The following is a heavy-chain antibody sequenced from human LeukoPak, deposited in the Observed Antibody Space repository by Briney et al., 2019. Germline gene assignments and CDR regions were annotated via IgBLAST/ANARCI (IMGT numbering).Heavy chain of an antibody. J-gene: IGHJ4*02. CDR3: ARGFPPRRNYDINGYYSYYFDY. V-gene: IGHV1-18*01. CDR2: ISAYNGNT. D-gene: IGHD3-22*01. Sequence: ASVKVSCKASGYIFTTYGISWVRQAPGQGLEWMGWISAYNGNTNYAQKFQGRVTMTTDTSTTTAYMELRSLRFDDTAVYYCARGFPPRRNYDINGYYSYYFDYWGQGTLVTVSS. CDR1: GYIFTTYG.